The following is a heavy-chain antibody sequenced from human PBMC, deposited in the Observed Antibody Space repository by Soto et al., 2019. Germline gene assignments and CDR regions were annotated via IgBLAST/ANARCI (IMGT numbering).Heavy chain of an antibody. CDR1: GFTFRSYG. J-gene: IGHJ4*02. CDR2: IWYDGSNK. Sequence: QVQLVESGGGVVQLGRSLRLSCAASGFTFRSYGMNWVRQAPGKGLEWVAIIWYDGSNKYYADSVKGRFTISRDNSKNTLYLQMNSLRAEDTAVYYCATVRHYGGSCYSDYWGQGTLVTVSS. CDR3: ATVRHYGGSCYSDY. V-gene: IGHV3-33*01. D-gene: IGHD2-21*01.